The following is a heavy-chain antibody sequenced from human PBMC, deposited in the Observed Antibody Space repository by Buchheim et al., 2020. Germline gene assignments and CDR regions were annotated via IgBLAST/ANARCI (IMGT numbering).Heavy chain of an antibody. CDR2: INHSGST. CDR3: ARIVRSGYYYYYYYGMDV. V-gene: IGHV4-34*01. Sequence: QVQLQQWGAGLLKPSETLSLTCAVYGGSFSGYYWSWIRQPPGKGLEWIGEINHSGSTNYNPSLKSRVTISVDTSKNQFSLKLSSVTAADTAVYYCARIVRSGYYYYYYYGMDVWGQGTT. CDR1: GGSFSGYY. D-gene: IGHD3-22*01. J-gene: IGHJ6*02.